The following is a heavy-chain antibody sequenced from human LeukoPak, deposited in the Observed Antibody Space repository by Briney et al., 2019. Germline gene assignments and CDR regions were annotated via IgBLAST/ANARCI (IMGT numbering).Heavy chain of an antibody. CDR3: ARNSYGLYYFDY. V-gene: IGHV4-30-2*01. CDR2: IYHSGST. D-gene: IGHD5-18*01. CDR1: GGSISSGGYS. Sequence: SETLSLTCAVSGGSISSGGYSWSWIRQPPGKGLEWIGYIYHSGSTYYNPSLKSRVTISVDRSKNQFSLKLSSVTAADTAVYYCARNSYGLYYFDYWGQGTLVTVSS. J-gene: IGHJ4*02.